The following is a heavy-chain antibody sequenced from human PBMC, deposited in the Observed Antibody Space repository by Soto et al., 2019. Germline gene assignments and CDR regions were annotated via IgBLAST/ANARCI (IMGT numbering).Heavy chain of an antibody. D-gene: IGHD6-19*01. CDR3: ARSETAGHRGFDI. Sequence: QVQLVQSGAEMREPGSSVTVSCKASGGTFSSSAINWLRQAPGQGPEWMGGIIPTFGTANYIEKFRGSVTITADTSTSTADMEVSSLTSEDTAMYFCARSETAGHRGFDIWGQGTMVTVSS. CDR2: IIPTFGTA. CDR1: GGTFSSSA. V-gene: IGHV1-69*06. J-gene: IGHJ3*02.